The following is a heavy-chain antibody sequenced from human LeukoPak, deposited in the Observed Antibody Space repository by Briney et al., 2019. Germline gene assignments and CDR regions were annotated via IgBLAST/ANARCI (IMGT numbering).Heavy chain of an antibody. V-gene: IGHV3-7*01. CDR1: GFPFNSQT. J-gene: IGHJ5*02. Sequence: SGGSLRLSCAASGFPFNSQTMSWVRQAPGKGLEWVAKMKEDGSDVKYVDSVRGRFTISRDNAKDSLFLEMNSLRDDDTAVYYCVRGGAVAGRFEAWGQGTQVTVSS. CDR3: VRGGAVAGRFEA. D-gene: IGHD6-19*01. CDR2: MKEDGSDV.